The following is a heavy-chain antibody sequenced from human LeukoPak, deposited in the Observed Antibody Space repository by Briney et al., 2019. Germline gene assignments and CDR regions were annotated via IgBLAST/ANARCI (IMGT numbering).Heavy chain of an antibody. CDR1: GGPISSGSYY. V-gene: IGHV4-61*02. J-gene: IGHJ5*02. Sequence: SQTLSLTCTVTGGPISSGSYYWSWIRQPAGKGLEWIGRIYTSGSTNYNPSLKSRVTISIDTSKNQFSLKLSSVTVADTAVYYCARGHIMDWFDPWGQGTLVTVSS. CDR3: ARGHIMDWFDP. CDR2: IYTSGST.